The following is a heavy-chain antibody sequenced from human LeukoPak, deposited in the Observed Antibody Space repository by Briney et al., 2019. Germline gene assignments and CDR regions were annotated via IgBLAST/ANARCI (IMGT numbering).Heavy chain of an antibody. D-gene: IGHD3-16*02. CDR3: AKDAIGQYRPYYFDC. Sequence: GSLRLSCAASGFTFSSFAMSWVRQAPGKGLEWVPSISGSGESTYYADYVKGRFTVSRDNSKNTLNLQLNSLRAEDTAVYYCAKDAIGQYRPYYFDCWGQGTLVTVSS. CDR2: ISGSGEST. CDR1: GFTFSSFA. V-gene: IGHV3-23*01. J-gene: IGHJ4*02.